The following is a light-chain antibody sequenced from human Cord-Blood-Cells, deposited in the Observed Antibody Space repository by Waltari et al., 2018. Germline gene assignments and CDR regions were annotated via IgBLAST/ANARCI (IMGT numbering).Light chain of an antibody. V-gene: IGLV1-44*01. CDR2: STN. CDR1: SSNTGSNT. Sequence: QSVLTQPPSASGTPGQRVTISCSGSSSNTGSNTVNWYQQLPGTAPKTLIYSTNRRPSGVPDRFSGSKSGTSASLAISGLQSEDEADYYWAAWDDSLNGPVFGGGTKLTVL. CDR3: AAWDDSLNGPV. J-gene: IGLJ2*01.